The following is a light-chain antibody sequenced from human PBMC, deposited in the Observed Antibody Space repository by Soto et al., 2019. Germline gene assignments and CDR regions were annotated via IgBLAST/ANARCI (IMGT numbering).Light chain of an antibody. J-gene: IGKJ2*01. V-gene: IGKV3-20*01. CDR2: DVS. CDR3: QQYENSVMYT. Sequence: ESVLTQSPGTLSLSPGERATLSCRASQSVRSSFFAWYQQKPGQAPRLLIYDVSVRATGIPDRFSGSGSGTDFTLTINRLEPEDFAVYYCQQYENSVMYTFGQ. CDR1: QSVRSSF.